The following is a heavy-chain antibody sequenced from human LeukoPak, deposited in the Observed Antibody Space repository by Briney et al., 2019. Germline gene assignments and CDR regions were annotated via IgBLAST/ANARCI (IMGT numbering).Heavy chain of an antibody. CDR3: ARMPVTSARYCSSTSCSY. V-gene: IGHV1-2*02. J-gene: IGHJ4*02. Sequence: ASVKVSCKASGYTFTGYYMHWVRQAPGQGLEWMGWINPNSGGTNYAQKFQGRVTMTRDTSISTAYMELSRLRSDDTAVHYCARMPVTSARYCSSTSCSYWGQGTLVTVSS. CDR1: GYTFTGYY. CDR2: INPNSGGT. D-gene: IGHD2-2*01.